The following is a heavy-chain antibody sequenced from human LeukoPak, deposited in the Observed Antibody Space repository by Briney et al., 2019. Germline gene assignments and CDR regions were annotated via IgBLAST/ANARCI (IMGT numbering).Heavy chain of an antibody. CDR1: GFTFSSYW. D-gene: IGHD5-12*01. Sequence: QPGGSLRLSCAASGFTFSSYWMSWVRQAPGKGLEWVANIKQDGSEKYYVGSVKGRFTISRDNAKNSLDLQMNSLRAEDTAVYYCARRLKQDATKTFDYGGQGTLVTVSS. V-gene: IGHV3-7*01. J-gene: IGHJ4*02. CDR3: ARRLKQDATKTFDY. CDR2: IKQDGSEK.